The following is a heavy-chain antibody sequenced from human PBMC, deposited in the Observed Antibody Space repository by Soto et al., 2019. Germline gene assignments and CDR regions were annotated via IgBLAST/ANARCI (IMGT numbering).Heavy chain of an antibody. D-gene: IGHD6-19*01. Sequence: ASVKVSCKASGGTFSSYAISWVRQAPGQGLEWMGGIIPIFGTANYAQKFQGRVTITADESTSTAYMELSSLRSEDTAVYYCARGYSSGWSGAYFQHWGQGTLVTVSS. CDR3: ARGYSSGWSGAYFQH. V-gene: IGHV1-69*13. CDR2: IIPIFGTA. J-gene: IGHJ1*01. CDR1: GGTFSSYA.